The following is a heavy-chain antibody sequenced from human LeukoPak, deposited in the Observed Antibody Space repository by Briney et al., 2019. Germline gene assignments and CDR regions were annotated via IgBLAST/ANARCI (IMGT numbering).Heavy chain of an antibody. Sequence: GGSLRLSCAASGFTFSSYAMSWVRQAPGKGLEWVSSISSSSYIYYADSVKGRFTISRDNAKNSLYLQMNSLRAEDTAVYYCARDRSPTYYYDSSGQPLYWGQGTLVTVSS. V-gene: IGHV3-21*01. D-gene: IGHD3-22*01. CDR3: ARDRSPTYYYDSSGQPLY. CDR1: GFTFSSYA. J-gene: IGHJ4*02. CDR2: ISSSSYI.